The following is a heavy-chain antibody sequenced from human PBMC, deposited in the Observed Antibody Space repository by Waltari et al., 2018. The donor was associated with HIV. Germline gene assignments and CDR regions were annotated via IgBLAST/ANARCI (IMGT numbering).Heavy chain of an antibody. V-gene: IGHV3-66*01. J-gene: IGHJ5*02. CDR3: ARAPREKGWFDP. Sequence: EVQLVESGGGLVQPGGSLRLSCAASGFTVSSNYMSWVRQAPGKGLEGVSVIDSCGRTDYADSVKGRLAISRDNSKNTLYLQMNSLRAEDTAVYYCARAPREKGWFDPWGQGTLVTVSS. CDR1: GFTVSSNY. CDR2: IDSCGRT.